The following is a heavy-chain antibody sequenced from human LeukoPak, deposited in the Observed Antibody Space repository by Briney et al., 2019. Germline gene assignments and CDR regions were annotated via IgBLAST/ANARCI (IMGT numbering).Heavy chain of an antibody. CDR2: ISDYNGHT. CDR3: ARDRYGTGSYDY. Sequence: GASVKVSCKASSYTFTGYGISWVRQAPGQGLEWMGWISDYNGHTNFAQKLQGRVTMTTDTSTNTAYMELRSLLSDDTAVYYCARDRYGTGSYDYWGQGTLVAVSS. D-gene: IGHD3-10*01. V-gene: IGHV1-18*01. J-gene: IGHJ4*02. CDR1: SYTFTGYG.